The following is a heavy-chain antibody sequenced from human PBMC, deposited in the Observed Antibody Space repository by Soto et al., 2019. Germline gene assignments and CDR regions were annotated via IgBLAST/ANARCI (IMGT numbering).Heavy chain of an antibody. CDR3: ATHSSGSGYYYCGMDV. D-gene: IGHD6-19*01. CDR1: GGTFSSYA. Sequence: QVQLVQSGAEVKKPGSSVKVSCKASGGTFSSYAISWVRQAPGQGLEWMGGINPIFGTANYAQKFKGRVTITAAEPTSTAYMALTGLGSEETAVYCCATHSSGSGYYYCGMDVWGQGTTVTVSS. V-gene: IGHV1-69*12. J-gene: IGHJ6*02. CDR2: INPIFGTA.